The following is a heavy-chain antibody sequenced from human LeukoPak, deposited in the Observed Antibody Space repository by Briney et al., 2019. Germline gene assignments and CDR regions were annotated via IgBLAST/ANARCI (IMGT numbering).Heavy chain of an antibody. CDR3: AKSVAGYCSTTSCPGLYYGLDV. CDR2: ISSSSRTI. V-gene: IGHV3-48*02. Sequence: GSLRLSCAASGFTFSSYSMIWVRQAPGKGLEWVSYISSSSRTIYYADSVKGRFTISRGNAKNSLYLQMSSLRDEDTAVYYCAKSVAGYCSTTSCPGLYYGLDVWGQGTTVTVSS. J-gene: IGHJ6*02. D-gene: IGHD2-2*01. CDR1: GFTFSSYS.